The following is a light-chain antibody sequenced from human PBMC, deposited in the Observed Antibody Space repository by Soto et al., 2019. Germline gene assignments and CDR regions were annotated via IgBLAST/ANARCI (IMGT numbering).Light chain of an antibody. CDR1: SSNIGSNT. V-gene: IGLV1-44*01. CDR2: SNN. Sequence: QSLLTQPPSASGTLGQMVTISCSGSSSNIGSNTVNWYQQLPGTAPKLLIYSNNQRPSGVPDRFSGSKSGTSASLAISGLQSEDEADYYCAAWDDSLNGYVFGTGTKVTVL. J-gene: IGLJ1*01. CDR3: AAWDDSLNGYV.